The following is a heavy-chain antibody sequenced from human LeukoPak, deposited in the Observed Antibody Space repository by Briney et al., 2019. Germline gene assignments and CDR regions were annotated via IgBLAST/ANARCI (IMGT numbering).Heavy chain of an antibody. CDR2: IYYSGST. V-gene: IGHV4-59*01. Sequence: PSETLSLTCTVSGGSISDYYWSWIRQPPGKGLEWIRYIYYSGSTNYNPSLKSRVTISVDTSKNQFSLKLSSVTAADTAIYYCARTFSGSYYYYGMDVWGQGTTVTVSS. CDR1: GGSISDYY. D-gene: IGHD1-26*01. J-gene: IGHJ6*02. CDR3: ARTFSGSYYYYGMDV.